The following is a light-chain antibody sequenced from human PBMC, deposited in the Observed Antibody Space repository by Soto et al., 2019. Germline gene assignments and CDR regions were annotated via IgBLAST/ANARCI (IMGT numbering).Light chain of an antibody. Sequence: IQMSQSPASLSSSLGDRVTITCRASQTIHIYSDWYQQKPGKAPRLLIYGASSLQSGVPSRFSGGGSGTDFTLTISSLQPEDFGTYYCQQCYSTPYTFGQGTKVDIK. V-gene: IGKV1-39*01. J-gene: IGKJ2*01. CDR2: GAS. CDR3: QQCYSTPYT. CDR1: QTIHIY.